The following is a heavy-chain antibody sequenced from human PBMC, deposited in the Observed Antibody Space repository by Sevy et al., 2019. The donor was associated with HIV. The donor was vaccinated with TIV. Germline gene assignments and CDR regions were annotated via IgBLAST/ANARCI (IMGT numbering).Heavy chain of an antibody. Sequence: GGSLRLSCAASGFTISNFAMSWVRQAPGKGLEWVSAISGTGDITYYADSVKGRFTISRDNSKNTLYLQMNSLGVGDTAIYYCARNRLPWFGDFLNWFDPWGQGTLVTVSS. CDR2: ISGTGDIT. J-gene: IGHJ5*02. V-gene: IGHV3-23*01. CDR1: GFTISNFA. CDR3: ARNRLPWFGDFLNWFDP. D-gene: IGHD3-10*01.